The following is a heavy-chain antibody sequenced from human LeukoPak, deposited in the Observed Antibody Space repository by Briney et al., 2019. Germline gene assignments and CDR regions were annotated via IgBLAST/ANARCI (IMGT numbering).Heavy chain of an antibody. D-gene: IGHD3-9*01. V-gene: IGHV1-2*02. J-gene: IGHJ4*02. Sequence: ASVKVSCKASGYTFTGYYMHWVRQAPGQGLEWMGWINPNKGGTNYAQNFQGRVTITSDTSISTAYMELRRLSSDATAVSYCASRADILTGSFPYYFDYWGPGTLVTVSS. CDR1: GYTFTGYY. CDR2: INPNKGGT. CDR3: ASRADILTGSFPYYFDY.